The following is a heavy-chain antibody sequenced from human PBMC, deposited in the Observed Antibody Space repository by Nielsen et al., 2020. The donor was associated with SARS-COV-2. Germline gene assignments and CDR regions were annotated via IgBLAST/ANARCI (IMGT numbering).Heavy chain of an antibody. CDR1: GCSISSGGYS. Sequence: SETLSLTCAVSGCSISSGGYSWSWIQQPPGKGLEWIGYIYHSGRTYYNPSLKSRVTISVDRSKNQFSLKLSSVTAADTAVYYCARGGRITFGGADDAFDIWGQGTMVTVSS. CDR3: ARGGRITFGGADDAFDI. J-gene: IGHJ3*02. CDR2: IYHSGRT. V-gene: IGHV4-30-2*01. D-gene: IGHD3-16*01.